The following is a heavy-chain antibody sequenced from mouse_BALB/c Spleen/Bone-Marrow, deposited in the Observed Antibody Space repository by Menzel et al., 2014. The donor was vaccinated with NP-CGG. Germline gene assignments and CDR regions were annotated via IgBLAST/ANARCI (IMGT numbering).Heavy chain of an antibody. Sequence: EVQLVESGGGLVKPGGSLKLSCAASGFTFSSYAMSWVRQTPEKRLEWVATISSGGSYTYNPDSVKGRFTISRDNAKNTLYLQMSSLRSEDTAMYYCARGNYGYGNYFDYWGQGTTLTVSS. D-gene: IGHD1-2*01. CDR3: ARGNYGYGNYFDY. CDR1: GFTFSSYA. J-gene: IGHJ2*01. V-gene: IGHV5-9-3*01. CDR2: ISSGGSYT.